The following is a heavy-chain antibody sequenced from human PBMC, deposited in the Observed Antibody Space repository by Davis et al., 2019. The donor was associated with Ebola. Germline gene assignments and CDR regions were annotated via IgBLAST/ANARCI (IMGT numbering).Heavy chain of an antibody. D-gene: IGHD4-17*01. CDR3: SRGGAVKFDY. Sequence: GESLKISCAASGFTFSDYYMSWIRQAPGKGLEWVSYISSSGSTIHYVDSVKGRFTISRDNTKNSLYLQMNSLRDEDTALYYCSRGGAVKFDYWGQGTLVTVSS. V-gene: IGHV3-11*04. J-gene: IGHJ4*02. CDR2: ISSSGSTI. CDR1: GFTFSDYY.